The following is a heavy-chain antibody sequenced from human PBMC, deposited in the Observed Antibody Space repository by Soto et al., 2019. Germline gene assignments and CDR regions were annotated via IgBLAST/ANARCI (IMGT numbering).Heavy chain of an antibody. CDR2: ISSSGSTI. V-gene: IGHV3-11*01. J-gene: IGHJ4*02. D-gene: IGHD6-13*01. CDR3: ARVYSSSWPLFDY. Sequence: GGSLRLSCAASGFTFSDYYMSWIRQAPGKGLEWVSYISSSGSTIYYADSVKGRFTISRDNAKNSLYLQMNSLRAEDTAVYYCARVYSSSWPLFDYWGQGNLVTVSS. CDR1: GFTFSDYY.